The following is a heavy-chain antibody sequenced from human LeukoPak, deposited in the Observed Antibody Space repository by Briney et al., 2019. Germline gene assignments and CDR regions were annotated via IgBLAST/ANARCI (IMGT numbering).Heavy chain of an antibody. D-gene: IGHD6-13*01. CDR3: ARGYSSSWNYFDY. J-gene: IGHJ4*02. CDR1: GGSISSGYY. Sequence: SQTLSLTCTVSGGSISSGYYWTWIRQPPGKGLEWIGYVFDSGGTNYNPSLKSRVTISVDTSKKQFSLKLSSVTAADTAVYYCARGYSSSWNYFDYWGQGTLVTVSS. V-gene: IGHV4-61*01. CDR2: VFDSGGT.